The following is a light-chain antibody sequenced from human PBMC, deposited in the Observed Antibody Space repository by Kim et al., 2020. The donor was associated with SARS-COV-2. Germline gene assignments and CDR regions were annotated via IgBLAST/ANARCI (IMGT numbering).Light chain of an antibody. J-gene: IGKJ2*01. CDR3: MQALQTQYT. Sequence: DIVMTQSPLSLPVTPGEPASISCRSSQSLLHSNGYNYLDWYLQKPGQSPQLLIYLGSNRASGVPDRFSGSGSGTDFTLKISRVEADDVVVYYCMQALQTQYTFGQGTKLEI. V-gene: IGKV2-28*01. CDR2: LGS. CDR1: QSLLHSNGYNY.